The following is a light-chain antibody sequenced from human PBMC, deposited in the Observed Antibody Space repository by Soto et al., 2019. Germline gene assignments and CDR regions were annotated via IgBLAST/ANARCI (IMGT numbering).Light chain of an antibody. CDR2: DDN. J-gene: IGLJ3*02. CDR3: CSYASSNTWV. V-gene: IGLV2-8*01. Sequence: QSALTQPPSASGSPGQSVTISCTGTSSDVGGYNYVSWYQQHPGKAPKLMIYDDNKRPSGVSNRFSGSKSGNTASLTISGLQAEDEADYYCCSYASSNTWVFGGGTKVTVL. CDR1: SSDVGGYNY.